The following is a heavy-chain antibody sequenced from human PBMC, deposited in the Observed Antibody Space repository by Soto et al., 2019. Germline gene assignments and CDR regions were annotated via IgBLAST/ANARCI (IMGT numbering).Heavy chain of an antibody. Sequence: QVQLQESGPGLVRPSETLSLACTVSGASVSTYYWNWIRQPPGKGLEWIGYIYYNGITNYNSSLQSRVTISQDRSKNELLLQLRSVTAADTAVYCCATTRVENHYYNGLDVWGQGTTVTVSS. J-gene: IGHJ6*02. CDR2: IYYNGIT. V-gene: IGHV4-59*02. CDR3: ATTRVENHYYNGLDV. CDR1: GASVSTYY. D-gene: IGHD2-15*01.